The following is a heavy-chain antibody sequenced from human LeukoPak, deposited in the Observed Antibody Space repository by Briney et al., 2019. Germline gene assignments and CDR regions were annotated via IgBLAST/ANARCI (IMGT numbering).Heavy chain of an antibody. V-gene: IGHV3-11*01. CDR3: ARRIAGDGSHAFDI. CDR1: GFTFSDYN. J-gene: IGHJ3*02. Sequence: GGSLRLSCAASGFTFSDYNMGWMRQAPGKGLEWVSYTRNSDNNMFYADSVKGRFTITRDNAKYSVYLEMNSLRAEDTAVYYCARRIAGDGSHAFDIWGEGTMVTVSS. D-gene: IGHD6-19*01. CDR2: TRNSDNNM.